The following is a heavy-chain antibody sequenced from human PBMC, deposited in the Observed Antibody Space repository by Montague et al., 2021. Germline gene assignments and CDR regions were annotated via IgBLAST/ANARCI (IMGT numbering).Heavy chain of an antibody. CDR2: VSHGGRT. Sequence: SETLSLTCTVSRSLINSDYYWGWIRQPPEKGLECMGSVSHGGRTYYNPSLKSRVTVSVDTSNNHFSLKLSSVTAADTAMYYCARERDRYYYMDIWGKGTTITVSS. V-gene: IGHV4-38-2*02. J-gene: IGHJ6*03. CDR1: RSLINSDYY. CDR3: ARERDRYYYMDI.